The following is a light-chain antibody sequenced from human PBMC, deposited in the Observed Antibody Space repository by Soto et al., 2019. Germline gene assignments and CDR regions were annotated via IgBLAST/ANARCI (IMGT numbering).Light chain of an antibody. CDR3: QQYNDWPFT. J-gene: IGKJ3*01. V-gene: IGKV3-15*01. Sequence: EIVMAHSPGTVSLSTGERATLSCRASQSVSVNLAWYQQKPGQAPRLLIYGVSTRATGISARFSGSESGTEFTLTISSLQSEDFAVYYCQQYNDWPFTFGPGTKVDIK. CDR1: QSVSVN. CDR2: GVS.